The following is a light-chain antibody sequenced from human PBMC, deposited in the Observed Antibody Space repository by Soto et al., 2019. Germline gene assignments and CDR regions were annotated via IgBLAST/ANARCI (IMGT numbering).Light chain of an antibody. CDR2: GTS. V-gene: IGKV3-20*01. Sequence: LVTLVPGTLALSPGEKATLPCRASQSVSGTYLAWYQQQPGQAPRLLMSGTSNRATGTPDRFSGSGSGTDFTLTISRPEPEDFAVYYCQQYGSTPWTFGQGTKVDI. J-gene: IGKJ1*01. CDR3: QQYGSTPWT. CDR1: QSVSGTY.